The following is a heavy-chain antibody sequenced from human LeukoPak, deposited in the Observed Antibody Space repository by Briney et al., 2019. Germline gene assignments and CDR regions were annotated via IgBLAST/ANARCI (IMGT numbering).Heavy chain of an antibody. CDR2: KYKSGST. Sequence: SETLTLTCTVSGGSVSSYYWSWIRQPPGKGLEWIGYKYKSGSTNYNPSLKSRVTISVDTSKNQLFLKLSYVTAADTAVYYCASHSGYDYFDYWGQGTLVTVSS. V-gene: IGHV4-59*02. J-gene: IGHJ4*02. CDR3: ASHSGYDYFDY. CDR1: GGSVSSYY. D-gene: IGHD5-12*01.